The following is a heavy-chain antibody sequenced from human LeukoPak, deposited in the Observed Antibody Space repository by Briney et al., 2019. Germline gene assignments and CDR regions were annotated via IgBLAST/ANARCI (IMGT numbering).Heavy chain of an antibody. V-gene: IGHV4-59*01. D-gene: IGHD6-13*01. CDR2: IYSSGST. CDR1: GGSISTYY. CDR3: ARGPIDYYSSRSDYRFDP. J-gene: IGHJ5*02. Sequence: KPSETLSLTCTVSGGSISTYYWSWIRQPPGKRLEWIGYIYSSGSTNYNPSLKSRVTISLDTSKNQFSLKLSSVTAADTAVYYCARGPIDYYSSRSDYRFDPWGQGTLVTVSS.